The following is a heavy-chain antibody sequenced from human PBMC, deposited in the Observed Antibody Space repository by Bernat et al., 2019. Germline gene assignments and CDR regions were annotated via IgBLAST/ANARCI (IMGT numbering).Heavy chain of an antibody. CDR1: GFSITSGYS. J-gene: IGHJ4*02. Sequence: QVQLQESGPGLVKPSETLSLSCVVSGFSITSGYSWGWVRQPPGKGLEWIASFYLSESTYYNAALKSRVTISVDKSKNLFSLKMESVTAADTDIYYCARMKPLGRTVDYFQYWGQGTLVTVSS. CDR2: FYLSEST. V-gene: IGHV4-38-2*01. D-gene: IGHD4-11*01. CDR3: ARMKPLGRTVDYFQY.